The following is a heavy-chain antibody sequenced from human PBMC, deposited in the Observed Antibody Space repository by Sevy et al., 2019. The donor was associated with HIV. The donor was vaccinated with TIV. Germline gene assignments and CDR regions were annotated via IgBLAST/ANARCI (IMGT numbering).Heavy chain of an antibody. CDR3: ARVVEPAGIDPYYYGVDV. Sequence: ASVKVSCKASGYTITDYYIRWVRQARGQGLEWMGWINPKSGGTNYAQKFHGRVTMTRDTSISTAYMELSRLRSDDTAVYYCARVVEPAGIDPYYYGVDVWGPGATVTVSS. CDR2: INPKSGGT. D-gene: IGHD2-2*02. CDR1: GYTITDYY. V-gene: IGHV1-2*02. J-gene: IGHJ6*02.